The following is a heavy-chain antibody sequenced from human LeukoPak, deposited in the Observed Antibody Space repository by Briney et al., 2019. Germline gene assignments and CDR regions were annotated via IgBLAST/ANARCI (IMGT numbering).Heavy chain of an antibody. CDR2: ISGSEDTT. CDR3: AKALSSAFYYYGMDV. J-gene: IGHJ6*02. V-gene: IGHV3-23*01. CDR1: GLTFNNYA. Sequence: PGGSLRLSCAASGLTFNNYAMNWVPRAPGQGLEWVSSISGSEDTTYYADSVKGRFPISRDNFKNTLYLQMNYLRAADTAIYYCAKALSSAFYYYGMDVWGQGTTVSVSS. D-gene: IGHD6-19*01.